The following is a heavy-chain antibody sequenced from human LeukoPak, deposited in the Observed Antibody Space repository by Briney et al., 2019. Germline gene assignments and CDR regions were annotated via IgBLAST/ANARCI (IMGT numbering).Heavy chain of an antibody. CDR1: GYTFTGYY. CDR3: ARESGGYYFHYMDV. V-gene: IGHV1-2*02. D-gene: IGHD3-10*01. J-gene: IGHJ6*03. CDR2: INPNSGGT. Sequence: ASVKVSCKASGYTFTGYYMHWVRQAPGQGLEWMGWINPNSGGTNYAQKFQGRVTMTRDTSISTAYMELSRLRSDDTAVYYCARESGGYYFHYMDVWGRGTTVSVSS.